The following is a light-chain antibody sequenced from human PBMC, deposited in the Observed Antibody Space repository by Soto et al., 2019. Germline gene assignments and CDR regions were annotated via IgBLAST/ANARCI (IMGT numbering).Light chain of an antibody. CDR3: QQSFSAPYS. CDR2: AAS. V-gene: IGKV1-39*01. Sequence: DIQMTQSPSSLSASVGDRVTITCRASQSIASYLNWYQQKPGKAPKLLIYAASSLQSGVPPRFSGSGSGRDFTLIISSLQAEDFASYYCQQSFSAPYSFGPGAKVEI. J-gene: IGKJ2*01. CDR1: QSIASY.